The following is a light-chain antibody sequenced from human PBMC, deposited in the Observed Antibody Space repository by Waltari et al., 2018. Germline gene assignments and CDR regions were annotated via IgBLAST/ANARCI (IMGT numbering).Light chain of an antibody. CDR3: CSYAGSSTYV. Sequence: QSALTQPASVSGSPGQSITISCTGTSSHVGSNNLVSWYQQHPGKAPQLMIYEGSKRPSGVSNRFSGSKSCNTASLTISGLQAEDEADYYCCSYAGSSTYVFGTGTKVTVL. V-gene: IGLV2-23*01. CDR2: EGS. J-gene: IGLJ1*01. CDR1: SSHVGSNNL.